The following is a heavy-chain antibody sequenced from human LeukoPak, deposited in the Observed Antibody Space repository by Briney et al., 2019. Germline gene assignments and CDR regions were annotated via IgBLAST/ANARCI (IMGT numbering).Heavy chain of an antibody. CDR1: EFTFSSYW. J-gene: IGHJ4*02. Sequence: GGSLRLSCAASEFTFSSYWMSWVRQAPGKGLEWVAKIKQDGGEKYYLDSVTGRFTVSRDNPKNPLYLQMHSLRAEDPAVYYCARVGARQVLEYWGQGTLVTVPS. D-gene: IGHD4-17*01. CDR3: ARVGARQVLEY. V-gene: IGHV3-7*01. CDR2: IKQDGGEK.